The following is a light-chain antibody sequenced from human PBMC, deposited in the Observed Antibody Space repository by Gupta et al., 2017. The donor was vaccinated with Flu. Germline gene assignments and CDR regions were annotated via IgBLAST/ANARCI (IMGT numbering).Light chain of an antibody. J-gene: IGLJ1*01. CDR2: KDT. V-gene: IGLV3-25*03. CDR1: ALPNQY. Sequence: SYELTQPPSVSVSPGQTARITCSGDALPNQYVYWFQQRPGQAPTLLIYKDTERPSGIPERFSGSSSGTTVTLTISGVQAEDEADYYCQSADASSTYYVFGTGTKVTVL. CDR3: QSADASSTYYV.